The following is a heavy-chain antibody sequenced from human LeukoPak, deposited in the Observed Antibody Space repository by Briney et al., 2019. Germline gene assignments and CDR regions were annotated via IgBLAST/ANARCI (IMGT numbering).Heavy chain of an antibody. V-gene: IGHV5-51*03. J-gene: IGHJ4*02. CDR2: IYPGDSDT. Sequence: GESLKISCKGSGYSFTSYWIGWVRQMPGKGLEWMGIIYPGDSDTQYSPSFQGQVTISADKSINTAYLRWSSLKASDTAMYYCATSESQTRFDYWGQGTLVTVSS. CDR3: ATSESQTRFDY. CDR1: GYSFTSYW. D-gene: IGHD1/OR15-1a*01.